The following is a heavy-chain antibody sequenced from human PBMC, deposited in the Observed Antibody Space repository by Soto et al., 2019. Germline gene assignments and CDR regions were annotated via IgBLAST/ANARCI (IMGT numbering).Heavy chain of an antibody. CDR3: ARLYMITFWGVIALYFDY. CDR1: GFSLSNARMG. J-gene: IGHJ4*02. D-gene: IGHD3-16*02. Sequence: QVTLKESGPVLVKPTETLTLTCTVSGFSLSNARMGVSWIRQPPGKALEWLAHIFSNDEKSYSTSLKSRLTISKDTSKSQVVLTMTNMDPVDTATYYCARLYMITFWGVIALYFDYWGQGTLVTVSS. CDR2: IFSNDEK. V-gene: IGHV2-26*01.